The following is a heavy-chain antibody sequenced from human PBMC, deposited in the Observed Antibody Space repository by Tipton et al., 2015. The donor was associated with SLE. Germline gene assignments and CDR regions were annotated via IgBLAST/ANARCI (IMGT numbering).Heavy chain of an antibody. CDR1: GYTFTSYY. Sequence: QSGAEVKKPGASVKVSCKASGYTFTSYYMHWVRQAPGQGLEWMGIINPSGGSTSYAQKFQGRVTMTRDTSTSTVYMELSRLRSDDAAVYYCARLVTPFDYWGQGTLVTVSA. D-gene: IGHD4-23*01. J-gene: IGHJ4*02. CDR3: ARLVTPFDY. V-gene: IGHV1-46*01. CDR2: INPSGGST.